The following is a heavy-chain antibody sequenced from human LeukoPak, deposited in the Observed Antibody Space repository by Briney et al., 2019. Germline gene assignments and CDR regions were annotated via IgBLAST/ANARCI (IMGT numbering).Heavy chain of an antibody. Sequence: PSETLSLTCTVSGGSISSYYWSWIRQPAGKGLEWIGRIYTSGSTNYNPSFKSRVTMSVDTSKNQFALKLSSVTAADTAVYYCASWDDYSNYVAYWGQGTLVTVSS. D-gene: IGHD4-11*01. CDR1: GGSISSYY. CDR3: ASWDDYSNYVAY. J-gene: IGHJ4*02. CDR2: IYTSGST. V-gene: IGHV4-4*07.